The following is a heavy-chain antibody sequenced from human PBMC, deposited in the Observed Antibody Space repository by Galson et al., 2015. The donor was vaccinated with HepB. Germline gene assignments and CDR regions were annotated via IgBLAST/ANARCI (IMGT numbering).Heavy chain of an antibody. CDR1: GSSFTSYY. CDR3: VLGGFDY. V-gene: IGHV1-46*01. CDR2: INPSANDT. J-gene: IGHJ4*02. Sequence: SVTVSCKASGSSFTSYYIHWVRQAPGQGLEWMGIINPSANDTSNAQKIQGRVTMTWDTSTTTVYMELSSLRFEDTAVYYCVLGGFDYWGQGTKVTVSS.